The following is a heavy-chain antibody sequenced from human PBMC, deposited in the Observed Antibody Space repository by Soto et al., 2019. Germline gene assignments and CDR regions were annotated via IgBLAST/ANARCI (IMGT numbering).Heavy chain of an antibody. CDR2: ISSSSSYI. D-gene: IGHD2-15*01. CDR3: ASEPDIVVVVAAQVGI. J-gene: IGHJ3*02. Sequence: SLRLSCAASGFTFSSYSMNWVRQAPGKGLEWVSSISSSSSYIYYADSVKGRFTISRDNAKNSLYLQMNSLRAEDTAVYYCASEPDIVVVVAAQVGIWGQGTMVTVSS. CDR1: GFTFSSYS. V-gene: IGHV3-21*01.